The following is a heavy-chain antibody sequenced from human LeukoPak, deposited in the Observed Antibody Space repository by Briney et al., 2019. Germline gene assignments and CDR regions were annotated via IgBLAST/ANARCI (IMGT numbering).Heavy chain of an antibody. CDR2: IYYSGST. V-gene: IGHV4-30-4*08. D-gene: IGHD3-9*01. Sequence: SQTLSLTCTVSGGSISSGDYYWSWIRQPPGKGLEWIRYIYYSGSTYYNPSLKSRVTISVDTSKNQFSLKLSSVTAADTAVYYCARENYDILTGTNWGQGTLVTVPS. J-gene: IGHJ4*02. CDR3: ARENYDILTGTN. CDR1: GGSISSGDYY.